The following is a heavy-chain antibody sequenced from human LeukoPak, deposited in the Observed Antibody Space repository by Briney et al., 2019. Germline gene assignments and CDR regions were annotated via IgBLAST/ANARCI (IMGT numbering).Heavy chain of an antibody. Sequence: ASVKVSCKASGYTFSGYYIHWVRQAPGQGLEWMGWINPDSGGTSYAQKFQGRVTMTRDTSISTAYMDLSRLRSDDTAVYYCARGYPLDYWGQGTLVTVSS. CDR2: INPDSGGT. V-gene: IGHV1-2*02. CDR3: ARGYPLDY. D-gene: IGHD2-2*01. CDR1: GYTFSGYY. J-gene: IGHJ4*02.